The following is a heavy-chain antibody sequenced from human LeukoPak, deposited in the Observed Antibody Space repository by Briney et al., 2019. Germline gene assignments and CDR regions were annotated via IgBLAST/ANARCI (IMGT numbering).Heavy chain of an antibody. Sequence: SETLSLTCTVSGGSISIYYWSWLRQPPGKGLEWIGYIYNSGSTIYNPSLRSRVTISVDTSENQFSLKLNSVTAADTAVYYCVRDRELTYWSQGTLVTVSS. CDR3: VRDRELTY. CDR1: GGSISIYY. CDR2: IYNSGST. D-gene: IGHD1-26*01. V-gene: IGHV4-59*01. J-gene: IGHJ4*02.